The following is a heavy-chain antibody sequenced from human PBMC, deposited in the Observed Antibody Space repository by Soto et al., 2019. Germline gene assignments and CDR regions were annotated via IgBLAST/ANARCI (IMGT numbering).Heavy chain of an antibody. J-gene: IGHJ4*02. D-gene: IGHD3-9*01. CDR2: ISYDGSNK. CDR1: GFTFSSYA. V-gene: IGHV3-30-3*01. CDR3: ARDQSYDILTGTYPPY. Sequence: GGSLRLSCAASGFTFSSYAMHWVRQAPGKGLEWVAVISYDGSNKYYADSVKGRFTISRDNSKNTLYLQMNSLRAEDTAVYYCARDQSYDILTGTYPPYWGQGTLVTVSS.